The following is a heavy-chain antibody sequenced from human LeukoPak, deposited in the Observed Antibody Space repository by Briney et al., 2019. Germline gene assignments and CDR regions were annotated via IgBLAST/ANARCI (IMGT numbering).Heavy chain of an antibody. CDR3: VRAHHPGGWFDP. CDR1: GFSVRSYA. J-gene: IGHJ5*02. D-gene: IGHD3-10*01. Sequence: GGSLRLSCAASGFSVRSYAITWVRQAPGKGLEWVASINQDGGEIHYVDSVKGRFTISRDNAKNSLYLQMNSLTAEDTAVHYCVRAHHPGGWFDPWGQGTLVTVSS. CDR2: INQDGGEI. V-gene: IGHV3-7*04.